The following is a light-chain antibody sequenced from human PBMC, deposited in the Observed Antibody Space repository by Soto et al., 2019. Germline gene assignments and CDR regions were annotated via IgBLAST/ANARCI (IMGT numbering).Light chain of an antibody. Sequence: QSALTQPASVSGSPGQSITISCTGTSNTIGGYNVVSWYQQHPGTAPKVIIYEGIKRPSGVSNRFSGSISGSTASLTISGLQAEDEADYYCCSYVGATTYVFGTGTK. CDR2: EGI. CDR1: SNTIGGYNV. CDR3: CSYVGATTYV. J-gene: IGLJ1*01. V-gene: IGLV2-23*01.